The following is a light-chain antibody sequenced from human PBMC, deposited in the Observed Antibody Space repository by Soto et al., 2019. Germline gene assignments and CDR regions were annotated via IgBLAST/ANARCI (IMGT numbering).Light chain of an antibody. Sequence: EIVLTQSPATLSLSPGERATLSCRASQSISSYLAWYQQKPDQAPRLLIYDASNRATGIPARFSGSGSGTDVTLTISSLESEDFAVYYCHQRSTWPFTFGPGTKVDIK. J-gene: IGKJ3*01. CDR3: HQRSTWPFT. CDR2: DAS. CDR1: QSISSY. V-gene: IGKV3-11*01.